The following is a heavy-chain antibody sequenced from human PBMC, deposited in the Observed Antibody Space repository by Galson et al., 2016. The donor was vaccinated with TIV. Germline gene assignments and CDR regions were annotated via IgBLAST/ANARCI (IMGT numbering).Heavy chain of an antibody. Sequence: SVKVSCKASGYTFTSSGISWVRQAPGQGLEWMGWIGADNRITTYAQKLQGRVTMTTDTSTTTAYMELRSLTFNDTAVYYCARGQRGAAIPIFDFWGQGTPVTVSS. CDR1: GYTFTSSG. J-gene: IGHJ4*02. CDR3: ARGQRGAAIPIFDF. CDR2: IGADNRIT. V-gene: IGHV1-18*01. D-gene: IGHD2-2*02.